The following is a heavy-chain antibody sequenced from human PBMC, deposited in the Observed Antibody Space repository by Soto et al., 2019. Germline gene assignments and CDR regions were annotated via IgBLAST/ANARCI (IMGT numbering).Heavy chain of an antibody. CDR3: ARLDSGFVRVDY. Sequence: SETLSLTCTVSGGSVSSGSYYWSWIRQPPGKGLEWIGYIYYSGSTNYNPSLKSRVTISVDTSKNQFSLKLSSVTAADTAVYYCARLDSGFVRVDYWGQGTLVTVSS. CDR2: IYYSGST. D-gene: IGHD6-19*01. CDR1: GGSVSSGSYY. V-gene: IGHV4-61*01. J-gene: IGHJ4*02.